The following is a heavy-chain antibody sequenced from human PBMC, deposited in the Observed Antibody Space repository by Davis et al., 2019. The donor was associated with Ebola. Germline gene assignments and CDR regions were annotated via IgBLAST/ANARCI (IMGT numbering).Heavy chain of an antibody. CDR3: ARGGGLV. CDR2: IKQDGSEK. J-gene: IGHJ3*01. V-gene: IGHV3-7*01. Sequence: LSLTCAASGFISSSYWMSWVRQAPGKGLEWVANIKQDGSEKYYVDSVKGRFTISRDNAKNSLYLQMNSLRAEDTAVYYCARGGGLVWGQGTMVTVSS. CDR1: GFISSSYW. D-gene: IGHD3-16*01.